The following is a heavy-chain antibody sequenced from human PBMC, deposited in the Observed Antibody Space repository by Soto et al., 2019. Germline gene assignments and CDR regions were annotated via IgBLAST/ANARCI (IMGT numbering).Heavy chain of an antibody. D-gene: IGHD3-9*01. V-gene: IGHV1-69*01. CDR1: GGTFSSYG. CDR2: VLPIFGTA. J-gene: IGHJ6*02. CDR3: ARYAVDKHFTGHYILYGMDV. Sequence: QAQLVQSGPEVRQPGSSVKVYCKASGGTFSSYGITWVRQAPGQGIEWMGGVLPIFGTANYAQNFQDRGTITTDELTSTAYREPNSLRSDDTAVYYCARYAVDKHFTGHYILYGMDVWGQATTVTVSS.